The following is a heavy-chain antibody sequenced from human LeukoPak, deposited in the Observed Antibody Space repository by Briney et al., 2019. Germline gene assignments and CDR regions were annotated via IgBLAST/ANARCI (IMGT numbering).Heavy chain of an antibody. CDR1: GFTFSSYS. D-gene: IGHD2-21*02. CDR3: ARSVSAYCGGDCGFDY. J-gene: IGHJ4*02. V-gene: IGHV3-21*01. CDR2: ISSSSSYI. Sequence: PGGSLRLSCAASGFTFSSYSMNWVRQAPGKGLEWVSSISSSSSYIYYADSVKGRFTISRDNAKNSLYLQMNSLRAEDTAVYYCARSVSAYCGGDCGFDYWGQGTLVTVSS.